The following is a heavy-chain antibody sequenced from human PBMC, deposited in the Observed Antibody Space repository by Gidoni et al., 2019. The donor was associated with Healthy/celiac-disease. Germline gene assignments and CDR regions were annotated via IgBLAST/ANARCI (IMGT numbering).Heavy chain of an antibody. V-gene: IGHV3-33*01. CDR3: ARGGQIYNWNDVTRVILLSLLLWLPDY. D-gene: IGHD1-20*01. Sequence: CPVSGFTFSSYGMHWVRQAPGKGLEWVAVLWYDGSNKYYADSVKGRFTISRDNSKNTLYLQMNSLRAEDTAVYYCARGGQIYNWNDVTRVILLSLLLWLPDYWGQGTLVTVSS. CDR1: GFTFSSYG. J-gene: IGHJ4*02. CDR2: LWYDGSNK.